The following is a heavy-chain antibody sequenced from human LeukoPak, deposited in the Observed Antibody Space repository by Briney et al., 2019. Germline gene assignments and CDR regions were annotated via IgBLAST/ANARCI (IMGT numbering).Heavy chain of an antibody. CDR3: ARDRADGWFGELFCDY. CDR1: GFTFSSYS. D-gene: IGHD3-10*01. V-gene: IGHV3-21*01. J-gene: IGHJ4*02. CDR2: ISSSSSYI. Sequence: GGPLRLSCAASGFTFSSYSMNWVRQAPGKGLEWVSSISSSSSYICYADSVKGRFTISRDNAKNSLYLQMNSLRAEDTAVYYCARDRADGWFGELFCDYWGQGTLVTVSS.